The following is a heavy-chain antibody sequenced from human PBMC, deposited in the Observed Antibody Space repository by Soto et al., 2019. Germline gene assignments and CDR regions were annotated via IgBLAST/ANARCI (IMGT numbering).Heavy chain of an antibody. Sequence: TLSLTCTVSGGSISSYYWSRIRQPPGKGLEWIGYIYYSGSTNYNPSLKSRVTISVDTSKNQFSLKLSSVTAADTAVYYCARVWGGAFDIWGQGTMVTVSS. V-gene: IGHV4-59*01. D-gene: IGHD3-10*01. CDR3: ARVWGGAFDI. CDR2: IYYSGST. CDR1: GGSISSYY. J-gene: IGHJ3*02.